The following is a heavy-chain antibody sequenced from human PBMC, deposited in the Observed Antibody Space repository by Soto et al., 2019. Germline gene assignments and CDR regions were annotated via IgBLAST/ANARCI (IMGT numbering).Heavy chain of an antibody. D-gene: IGHD6-19*01. J-gene: IGHJ2*01. Sequence: QVQLVESGGGVVQPGRSLRLSCAASGFTFSSYAMHWVRQAPGKGLEWVAVISYDGSNKYYADSVKGRFTISRDNSKNTLYLQMNSLRAEDTAVYYCARAEGLGREDWYFDLWGRGTLVTVSS. V-gene: IGHV3-30-3*01. CDR3: ARAEGLGREDWYFDL. CDR2: ISYDGSNK. CDR1: GFTFSSYA.